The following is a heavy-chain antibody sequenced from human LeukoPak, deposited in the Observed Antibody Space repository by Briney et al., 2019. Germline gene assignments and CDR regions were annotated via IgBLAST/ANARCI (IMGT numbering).Heavy chain of an antibody. J-gene: IGHJ3*01. CDR1: GYTFTGYY. CDR2: INPNSGGT. Sequence: ASVKVSCKASGYTFTGYYMHWVRQAPGQGLEWMGRINPNSGGTNYAQKFQGRVTMTRDTSISTAYMELRSLTSDDTAVYYCARDTNFWSGYMGDAFDLWGQGTMVTVSS. D-gene: IGHD3-3*01. CDR3: ARDTNFWSGYMGDAFDL. V-gene: IGHV1-2*06.